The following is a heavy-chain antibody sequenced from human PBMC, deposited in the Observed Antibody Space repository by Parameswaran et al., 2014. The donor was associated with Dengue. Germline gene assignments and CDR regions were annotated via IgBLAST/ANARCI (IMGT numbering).Heavy chain of an antibody. Sequence: VRQAPGKGLEWVAVISYDGSNKYYADSVKGRFTISRDNSKNTLYLQMNSLRAEDTAVYYCARDRHSSSSYYYYYYGMDVWGQGTTVTVSS. D-gene: IGHD6-6*01. CDR2: ISYDGSNK. V-gene: IGHV3-30-3*01. CDR3: ARDRHSSSSYYYYYYGMDV. J-gene: IGHJ6*02.